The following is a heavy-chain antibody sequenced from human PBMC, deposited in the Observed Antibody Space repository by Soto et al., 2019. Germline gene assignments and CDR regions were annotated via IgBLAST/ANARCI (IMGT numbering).Heavy chain of an antibody. J-gene: IGHJ4*02. Sequence: QVQLQQWGAGLLKPSETLSLTCAVYGGSFSGYYWSWIRQPPGKGLEWIGEINHSGSTNYNPSLKSRVTISVDTSKNQFSLKLSYVPAADTAVYYCGVGMIPYWGQGTLVTVSS. CDR1: GGSFSGYY. CDR2: INHSGST. CDR3: GVGMIPY. V-gene: IGHV4-34*01. D-gene: IGHD3-22*01.